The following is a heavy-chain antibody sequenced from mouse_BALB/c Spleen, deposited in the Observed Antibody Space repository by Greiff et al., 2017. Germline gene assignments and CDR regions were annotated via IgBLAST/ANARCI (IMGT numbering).Heavy chain of an antibody. J-gene: IGHJ3*01. Sequence: EVKLVESGPELVKPGASVKMSCKASGYTFTSYVMHWVKQKPGQGLEWIGYINPYNDGTKYNEKFKGKATLTSDKSSSTAYMELSSLTSEDSAVYYCARAYDGYYVSSWFAYWGQGTLVTVSA. D-gene: IGHD2-3*01. CDR2: INPYNDGT. CDR3: ARAYDGYYVSSWFAY. V-gene: IGHV1-14*01. CDR1: GYTFTSYV.